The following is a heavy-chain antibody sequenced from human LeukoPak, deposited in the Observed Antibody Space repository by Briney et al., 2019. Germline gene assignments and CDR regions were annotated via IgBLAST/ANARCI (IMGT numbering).Heavy chain of an antibody. CDR2: IYYSGST. CDR3: ARDHPHCGGDCYDAFDI. D-gene: IGHD2-21*02. J-gene: IGHJ3*02. Sequence: SETLSLACTVSGGSISSYYWSWIRQPPGKGLEWIGYIYYSGSTNYNPSLKSRVTISVDTSKNQFSLKLSSVTAADTAVYYCARDHPHCGGDCYDAFDIWGQETMVTVSS. CDR1: GGSISSYY. V-gene: IGHV4-59*01.